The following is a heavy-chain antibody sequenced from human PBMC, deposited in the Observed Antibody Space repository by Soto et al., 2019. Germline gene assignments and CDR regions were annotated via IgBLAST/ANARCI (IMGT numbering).Heavy chain of an antibody. V-gene: IGHV1-69*02. CDR1: GGTFSSYT. CDR2: IIPILGIA. CDR3: ATPHRPDTVDFDY. J-gene: IGHJ4*02. D-gene: IGHD4-17*01. Sequence: QVQLVQSGAEVKKPGSSVKVSCKASGGTFSSYTISWVRQAPGQGLEWMGRIIPILGIANYAQKFQGRVTITADKSTSTAYMELSSLRSEDTAVYYCATPHRPDTVDFDYWGQGTLVTVSS.